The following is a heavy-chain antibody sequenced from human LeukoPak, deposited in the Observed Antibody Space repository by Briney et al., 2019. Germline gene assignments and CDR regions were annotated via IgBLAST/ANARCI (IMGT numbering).Heavy chain of an antibody. J-gene: IGHJ6*02. CDR1: GYTFTSYG. D-gene: IGHD3-22*01. V-gene: IGHV1-18*01. CDR2: ISAYNGNT. Sequence: ASVKVSCKASGYTFTSYGISWVRQAPGQGLEWMGWISAYNGNTNYAQKLQGRVTMTTDTSTSTAYMELRSLRSDDTAVYYCARDYYDSSGSSYYYYGMDVWGQGTTLTVSS. CDR3: ARDYYDSSGSSYYYYGMDV.